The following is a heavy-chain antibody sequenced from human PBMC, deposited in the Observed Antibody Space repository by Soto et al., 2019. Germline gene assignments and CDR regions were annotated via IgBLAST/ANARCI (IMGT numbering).Heavy chain of an antibody. CDR1: GGSFSGYY. J-gene: IGHJ4*02. V-gene: IGHV4-34*01. CDR3: ARGYARNFAY. Sequence: SETLSLTCAVYGGSFSGYYWTWIRQPPGKGLEWIGEINHSGSTNYNPSLKSRVTISVDTSKNQFSLKLSSVTAADTAVYYCARGYARNFAYGDQGTLVTVS. D-gene: IGHD2-2*01. CDR2: INHSGST.